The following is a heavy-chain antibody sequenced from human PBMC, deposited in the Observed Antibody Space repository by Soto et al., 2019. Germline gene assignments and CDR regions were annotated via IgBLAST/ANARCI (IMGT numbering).Heavy chain of an antibody. D-gene: IGHD3-3*01. CDR3: ARDRITTRGDAFDP. Sequence: QVQLVQSGAEVKKPGSSVKVSCKAPGGTFSTYIISWVRQAPGQGLEWMGGIIPIPDITDNAQKFQGRVTFSADKSTSTAYMELSSLRSEDTAVYYCARDRITTRGDAFDPWGQGTMVTVSS. J-gene: IGHJ3*01. V-gene: IGHV1-69*08. CDR2: IIPIPDIT. CDR1: GGTFSTYI.